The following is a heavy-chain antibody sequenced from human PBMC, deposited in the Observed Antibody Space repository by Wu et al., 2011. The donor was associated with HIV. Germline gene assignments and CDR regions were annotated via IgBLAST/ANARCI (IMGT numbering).Heavy chain of an antibody. J-gene: IGHJ6*03. CDR2: IIPMFGTA. D-gene: IGHD2-21*01. V-gene: IGHV1-69*15. CDR1: RHLQQLC. Sequence: GREVKKASGPRVKGLLQGFRRHLQQLCYQLGATGSGQGLEWMGRIIPMFGTAKYAQKFQGRVTITADESTSTAYMELSSLRSEDTAVYYCARDGEISVSLHQTYHYYMDVWGKGTTVTVSS. CDR3: ARDGEISVSLHQTYHYYMDV.